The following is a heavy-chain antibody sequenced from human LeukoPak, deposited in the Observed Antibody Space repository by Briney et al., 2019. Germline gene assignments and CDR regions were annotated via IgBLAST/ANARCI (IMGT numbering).Heavy chain of an antibody. Sequence: PSETLSLTCTVSGGSVSSGSYYWSWIRQPPGKGLEWIGYIYYSGSTNYNPSLKSRVTISVDTSKNQFSLKLSSVTAADTAVYYCARTTKTRELPYYFDYWGQGTLVTVSS. CDR2: IYYSGST. CDR1: GGSVSSGSYY. D-gene: IGHD3-10*01. CDR3: ARTTKTRELPYYFDY. V-gene: IGHV4-61*01. J-gene: IGHJ4*02.